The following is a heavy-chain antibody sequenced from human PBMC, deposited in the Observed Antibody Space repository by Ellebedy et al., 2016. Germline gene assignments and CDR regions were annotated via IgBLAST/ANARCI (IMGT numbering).Heavy chain of an antibody. CDR1: GYSFTSYW. Sequence: KVSXXGSGYSFTSYWISWVRQMPGKGLEWMGRIDPSDSYTNYSPSFQGHVTISADKSISTAYLQWSSLKASDTAMYYCARHHLGPYDSSGTFDYWGQGTLVTVSS. V-gene: IGHV5-10-1*01. D-gene: IGHD3-22*01. J-gene: IGHJ4*02. CDR3: ARHHLGPYDSSGTFDY. CDR2: IDPSDSYT.